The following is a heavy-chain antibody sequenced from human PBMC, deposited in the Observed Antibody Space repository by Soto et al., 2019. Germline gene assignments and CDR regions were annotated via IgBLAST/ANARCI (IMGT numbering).Heavy chain of an antibody. CDR2: ISPSGGST. V-gene: IGHV1-46*01. CDR1: GYTFTSYY. J-gene: IGHJ4*02. D-gene: IGHD3-10*01. Sequence: QVQLVQSGAEVKKPGASVKVSCKTSGYTFTSYYIHWVRQAPGQGLEWMGIISPSGGSTSYAQRFQGRVTLTIDTSTSTVYMELSSLRSEDTASYYCARARPYGSGSYHYFDYWGLGTLVTVSS. CDR3: ARARPYGSGSYHYFDY.